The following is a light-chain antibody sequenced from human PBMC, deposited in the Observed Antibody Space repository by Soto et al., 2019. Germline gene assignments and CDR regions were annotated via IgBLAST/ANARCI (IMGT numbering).Light chain of an antibody. J-gene: IGLJ3*02. Sequence: QSVLTQPPSASGTPGQRVSISCSGSNSNIGSNAVNWYQQVPGRAPKLLVYDNNQRPSGVPDRLSGSKSGTSASLAISGLQSEDEADYYCAAWDDRLKAVVVGGGTKLTVL. V-gene: IGLV1-44*01. CDR2: DNN. CDR1: NSNIGSNA. CDR3: AAWDDRLKAVV.